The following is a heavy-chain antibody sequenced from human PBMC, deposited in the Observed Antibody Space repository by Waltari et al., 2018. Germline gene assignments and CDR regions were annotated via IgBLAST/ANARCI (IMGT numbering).Heavy chain of an antibody. CDR3: ARMNFWSGQGFDV. V-gene: IGHV3-72*01. CDR1: GFSFSNHF. CDR2: IRNKDNSYTT. D-gene: IGHD3-3*01. J-gene: IGHJ6*04. Sequence: EVQLVESGGGLVQPGGSLRLSCVASGFSFSNHFMDWVRQAPGKGLEWVGRIRNKDNSYTTEAAASVRGRFTISRDDSKNSLYLQMNSLQTEDTAVYRCARMNFWSGQGFDVWGKGTTVTVSS.